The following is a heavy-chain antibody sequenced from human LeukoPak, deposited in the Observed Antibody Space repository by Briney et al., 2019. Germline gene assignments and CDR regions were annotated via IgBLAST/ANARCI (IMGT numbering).Heavy chain of an antibody. CDR3: ARERSDYDMPDY. CDR2: ISWNSGSI. CDR1: GFTFDDYA. J-gene: IGHJ4*02. V-gene: IGHV3-9*01. D-gene: IGHD1-26*01. Sequence: PGRSLRLSCAASGFTFDDYAMHWVRQAPGKGLEWVSGISWNSGSIGYADSVKGRFTISRDNAKNSLYLQMNSLRAEDTAVYYCARERSDYDMPDYWGQGTLVTVSS.